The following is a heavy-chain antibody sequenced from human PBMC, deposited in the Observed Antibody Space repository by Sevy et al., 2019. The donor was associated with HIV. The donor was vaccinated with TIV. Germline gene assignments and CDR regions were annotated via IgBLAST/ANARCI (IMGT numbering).Heavy chain of an antibody. Sequence: SETLSLTCTVSGGSITSYSWSWIRQPAGKGLEWLGRIYSNGNSNYNPSLKSRVTMSEDTSKNQFSLKLTSVNAADTAVYFCAREGGASSAWFENWFGPWGQGTLVTVSS. J-gene: IGHJ5*02. CDR2: IYSNGNS. CDR1: GGSITSYS. V-gene: IGHV4-4*07. CDR3: AREGGASSAWFENWFGP. D-gene: IGHD6-19*01.